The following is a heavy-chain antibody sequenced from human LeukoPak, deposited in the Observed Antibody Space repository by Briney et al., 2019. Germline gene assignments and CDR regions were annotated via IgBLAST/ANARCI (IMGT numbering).Heavy chain of an antibody. CDR1: GFTFSSYW. J-gene: IGHJ4*02. CDR2: IKQDGSEK. CDR3: ARDWHCSSTSCYDGRFDY. D-gene: IGHD2-2*01. V-gene: IGHV3-7*01. Sequence: GGSLRLSCAASGFTFSSYWMSWVRRAPGKGLEWVANIKQDGSEKYYVDSVKGRFTISRDNAKNSLYLQMNSLRAEDTAVYYCARDWHCSSTSCYDGRFDYWGQGTLVTVSS.